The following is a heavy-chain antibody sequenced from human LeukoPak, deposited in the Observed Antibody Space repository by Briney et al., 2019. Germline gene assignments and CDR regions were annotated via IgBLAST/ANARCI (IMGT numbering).Heavy chain of an antibody. CDR2: IYYSGST. V-gene: IGHV4-59*08. D-gene: IGHD6-19*01. CDR3: ARLYSSGWIDAFDI. Sequence: PSETLSLTCTVSGGSISSYYWSWIRQPPGKGLEWIGYIYYSGSTYYNPSLKSRVTIFVDTSKNQFSLKLSSVTAADTAVYYCARLYSSGWIDAFDIWGQGTVVTVSS. CDR1: GGSISSYY. J-gene: IGHJ3*02.